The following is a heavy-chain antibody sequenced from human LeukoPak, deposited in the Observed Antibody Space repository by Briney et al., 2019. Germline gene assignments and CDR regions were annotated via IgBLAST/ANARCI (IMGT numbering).Heavy chain of an antibody. CDR2: IYYSGST. CDR3: ATSGGGDILTGYYRFDY. CDR1: GGSIGSGAYY. J-gene: IGHJ4*02. Sequence: SETLSLTCTVSGGSIGSGAYYWSWLRPHPGKGLEWIGYIYYSGSTYYNPSLKSRVTISVDTSKNQFSLKLSSVTAADTAVYYCATSGGGDILTGYYRFDYWGQGTLVTVSS. V-gene: IGHV4-31*03. D-gene: IGHD3-9*01.